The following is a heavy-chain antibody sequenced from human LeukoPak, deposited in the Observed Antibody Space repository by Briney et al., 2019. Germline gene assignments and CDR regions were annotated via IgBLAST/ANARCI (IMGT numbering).Heavy chain of an antibody. CDR3: AELGITMIGGV. Sequence: GGSLRLSCAPSGFTPSSYEMSWVRQAPGKGLEWVSYISSSGSTIYYADSVKGRFTISRDNAKNSLYLQMNSLRAEDTAVYYCAELGITMIGGVWGKGTTVTISS. CDR2: ISSSGSTI. J-gene: IGHJ6*04. CDR1: GFTPSSYE. V-gene: IGHV3-48*03. D-gene: IGHD3-10*02.